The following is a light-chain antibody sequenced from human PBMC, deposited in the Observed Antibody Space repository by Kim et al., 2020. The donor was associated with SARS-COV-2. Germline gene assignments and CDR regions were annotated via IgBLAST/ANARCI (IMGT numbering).Light chain of an antibody. J-gene: IGLJ2*01. Sequence: QSALTQPPSASGSPGQSVTVSRTGTSSDVGGYNYVSWYQQHPRKAPKAIIYEVSKRPSGVPDRVSGSKAGNTASLTVSGLQAEDEAHYYCTSYTGTNVVFGGGTQLTVL. CDR1: SSDVGGYNY. CDR3: TSYTGTNVV. CDR2: EVS. V-gene: IGLV2-8*01.